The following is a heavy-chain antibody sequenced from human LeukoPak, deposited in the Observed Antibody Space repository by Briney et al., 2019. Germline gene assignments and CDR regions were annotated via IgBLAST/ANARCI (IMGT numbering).Heavy chain of an antibody. CDR2: ISDSSGSSDIT. V-gene: IGHV3-23*01. CDR1: GFTFSAYA. CDR3: AKTYYDFWSATLKGYYFDY. Sequence: GGSLRLSCAASGFTFSAYAMTWVRQAPGKGLEWVSGISDSSGSSDITYYAESVKGRFTISRDNSKNTLFLQMNSLRAEDTAVYYCAKTYYDFWSATLKGYYFDYWGQGALVTVPS. J-gene: IGHJ4*02. D-gene: IGHD3-3*01.